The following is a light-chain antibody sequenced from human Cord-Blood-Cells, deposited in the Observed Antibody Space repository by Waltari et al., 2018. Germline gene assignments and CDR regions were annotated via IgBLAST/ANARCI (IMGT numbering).Light chain of an antibody. V-gene: IGKV1-8*01. CDR2: AAS. CDR3: QQYYSYPRT. CDR1: QGISSY. J-gene: IGKJ1*01. Sequence: AIRMTQSPSSFSASTGDRVTITSRASQGISSYLAWYPQRPGKAPKLLIYAASTLQSGVPSRFSGSGSGTDFTLTISCLQSEDFATYYCQQYYSYPRTFGQGTKVEIK.